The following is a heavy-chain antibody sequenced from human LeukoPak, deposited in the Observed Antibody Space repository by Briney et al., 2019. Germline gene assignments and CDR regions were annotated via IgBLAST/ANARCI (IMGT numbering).Heavy chain of an antibody. CDR3: AKDLSPADYYDSSGYYVRGDFDY. D-gene: IGHD3-22*01. J-gene: IGHJ4*02. V-gene: IGHV3-23*01. CDR1: GFTFGSYA. Sequence: GGSLRLSCAASGFTFGSYAMTWVRQAPGKGLEWVSGISGSGGSTYFADSVKGRFTISRDNSRNTLYVQMNSLRAEDTAVYFCAKDLSPADYYDSSGYYVRGDFDYWGQGTLVTVSS. CDR2: ISGSGGST.